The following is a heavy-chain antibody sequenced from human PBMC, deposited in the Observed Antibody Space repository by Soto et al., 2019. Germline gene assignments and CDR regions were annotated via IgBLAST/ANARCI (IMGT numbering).Heavy chain of an antibody. CDR3: ARSFREDAFDL. J-gene: IGHJ3*01. V-gene: IGHV1-69*01. D-gene: IGHD1-26*01. CDR2: INPVFRLP. Sequence: QVQLVQSGAEMKKPGSSLKVSCKPSGGTFSTFAISWMRQAPGEGLEWMGGINPVFRLPNTAQKFQGRFTFTANESTSTVYMELSGLTSGDTAVYYCARSFREDAFDLWGQGTMVTVSS. CDR1: GGTFSTFA.